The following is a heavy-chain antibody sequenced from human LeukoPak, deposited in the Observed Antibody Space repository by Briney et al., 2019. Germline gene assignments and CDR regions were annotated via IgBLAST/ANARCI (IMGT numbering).Heavy chain of an antibody. J-gene: IGHJ4*02. V-gene: IGHV4-59*01. CDR1: GGSISSSY. Sequence: SETLSLTCTVSGGSISSSYWSWIRQPPGKGLEWIGYISDSGSTNYNPSLKSRVTISVDTSKDQLFLKLRSVTTADTAVYYCATNSSWFDYWGQGTLVTVSS. CDR3: ATNSSWFDY. D-gene: IGHD6-13*01. CDR2: ISDSGST.